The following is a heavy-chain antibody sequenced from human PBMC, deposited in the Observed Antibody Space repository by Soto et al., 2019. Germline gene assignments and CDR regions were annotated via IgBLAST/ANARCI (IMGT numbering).Heavy chain of an antibody. D-gene: IGHD6-19*01. V-gene: IGHV1-46*01. CDR2: INPSGGST. CDR1: GYTFTSYY. CDR3: ASNLGWSSGWYN. Sequence: QVQLVQSGAEVKKPGASVKVSCKASGYTFTSYYMHWVRQTPGQGLEWMGIINPSGGSTSYAQKFKGRVTMTRDTSTSTVYMELSSLRSEDTAVYYCASNLGWSSGWYNWGQGTLVTVSS. J-gene: IGHJ4*02.